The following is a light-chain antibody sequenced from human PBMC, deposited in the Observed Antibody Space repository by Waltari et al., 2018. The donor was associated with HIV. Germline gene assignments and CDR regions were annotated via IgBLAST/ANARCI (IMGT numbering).Light chain of an antibody. Sequence: QSVLTQPPSVSGAPGQRVTISCTGSSSNIGAGYDVHWYQQLPGTAPKLLIYGNSNRPSGGPDRCSGSKSGTSRSLAITGLQAEDEADYYCQSYDSSLSGSVVFGGGTKLTVL. CDR2: GNS. V-gene: IGLV1-40*01. CDR1: SSNIGAGYD. J-gene: IGLJ2*01. CDR3: QSYDSSLSGSVV.